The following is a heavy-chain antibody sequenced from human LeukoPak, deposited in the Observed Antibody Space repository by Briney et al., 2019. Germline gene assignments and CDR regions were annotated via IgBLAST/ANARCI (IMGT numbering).Heavy chain of an antibody. CDR1: GGSFSGYY. CDR3: ARGQRARFGY. CDR2: INHSGST. V-gene: IGHV4-34*01. Sequence: SETLSLTCAVYGGSFSGYYWSWIRQPPGKGLEWIGEINHSGSTNYNPSLKSRVTISVDTSKNQFSLKLSSVTAADTAVCYCARGQRARFGYWGQGTLVTVSS. J-gene: IGHJ4*02. D-gene: IGHD6-25*01.